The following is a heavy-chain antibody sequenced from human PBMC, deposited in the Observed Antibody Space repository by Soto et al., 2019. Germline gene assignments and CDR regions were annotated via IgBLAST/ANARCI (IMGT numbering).Heavy chain of an antibody. J-gene: IGHJ5*02. V-gene: IGHV4-61*01. D-gene: IGHD3-16*01. CDR1: GGSVNSGSYY. CDR3: AGLRLGEGFDP. CDR2: VFYSGST. Sequence: PSETLSLTCTVSGGSVNSGSYYWNWIRQPPGKGLEWIGYVFYSGSTNYNPSLKRRVTISLDTSKNQFSMRLSSVTAADTAVYYCAGLRLGEGFDPWGQGTRVTFSS.